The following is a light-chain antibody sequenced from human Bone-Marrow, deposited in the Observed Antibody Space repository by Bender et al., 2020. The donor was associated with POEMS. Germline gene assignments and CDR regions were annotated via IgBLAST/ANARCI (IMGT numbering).Light chain of an antibody. CDR3: CSKTGSDIVF. CDR1: SSDVSVYKF. CDR2: EVS. J-gene: IGLJ2*01. V-gene: IGLV2-11*01. Sequence: QSDLTQPRSVSGSPGQSVTISCSGTSSDVSVYKFVSWYQQHPGKAPKLIIYEVSKRPSGVSHRFSGSKSGNTASLTISGLQADDEADYYCCSKTGSDIVFFGGGTKVTVL.